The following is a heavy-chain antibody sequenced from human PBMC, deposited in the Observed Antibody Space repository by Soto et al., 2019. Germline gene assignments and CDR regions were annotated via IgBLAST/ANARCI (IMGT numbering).Heavy chain of an antibody. CDR3: ARDYQRLIFYYGMDV. D-gene: IGHD2-2*01. V-gene: IGHV3-30-3*01. CDR1: GFTFSSYA. J-gene: IGHJ6*02. CDR2: ISYDGSNK. Sequence: QVQLVESGGGVVQPGRSLRLSCAASGFTFSSYAMHWVRQAPGKGLEWVAVISYDGSNKYYADSVKGRFTISRDNSKNTLYLQMNSLRAEDTAVYYCARDYQRLIFYYGMDVWGQGTTVTVSS.